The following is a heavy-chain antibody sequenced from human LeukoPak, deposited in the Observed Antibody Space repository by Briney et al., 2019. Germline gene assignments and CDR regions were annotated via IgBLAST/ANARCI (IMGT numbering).Heavy chain of an antibody. CDR3: ARGHDRYFDY. D-gene: IGHD3-22*01. V-gene: IGHV3-74*01. CDR2: INTDGSIT. Sequence: AGGSLRLSCAGSGFTFSSYWIHWVRQAPGKGLVWVSRINTDGSITNYADSVKGRFTISRDNAKNSLYLQMNSLRAEDTAVYYCARGHDRYFDYWGQGTLVTVSS. CDR1: GFTFSSYW. J-gene: IGHJ4*02.